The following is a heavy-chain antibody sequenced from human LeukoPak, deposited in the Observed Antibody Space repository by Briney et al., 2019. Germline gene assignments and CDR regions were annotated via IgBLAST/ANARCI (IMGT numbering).Heavy chain of an antibody. CDR3: TEALNF. J-gene: IGHJ4*02. CDR1: GFTFSGSW. Sequence: PGGSLRLSCAASGFTFSGSWMDWVRQAPGKGLEWVANINDDGSETYYVDSAKGRFTISRDNAKNSLYLQMDSLRVEDTAMCYCTEALNFWGQGTLVTVSS. V-gene: IGHV3-7*01. CDR2: INDDGSET.